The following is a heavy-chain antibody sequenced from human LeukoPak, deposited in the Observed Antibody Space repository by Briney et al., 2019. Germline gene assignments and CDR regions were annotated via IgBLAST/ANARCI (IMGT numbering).Heavy chain of an antibody. CDR2: ISSSGSTI. V-gene: IGHV3-11*01. CDR3: ARVRLGYSSSWSEDYYYYYMDV. D-gene: IGHD6-13*01. CDR1: GFTFSDYY. Sequence: GGSLRLSCAASGFTFSDYYMSWIRQAPGKELEWVSYISSSGSTIYYADSVKGRFTISRDNAKNSLYLQMNSLRAEDTAVYYCARVRLGYSSSWSEDYYYYYMDVWGKGTTVTVSS. J-gene: IGHJ6*03.